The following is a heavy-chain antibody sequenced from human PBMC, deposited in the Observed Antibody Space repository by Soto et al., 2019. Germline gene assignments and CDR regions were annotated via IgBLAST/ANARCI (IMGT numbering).Heavy chain of an antibody. Sequence: QVQLVESGGGVVQPGRSLRLSCAASGFTLSSYAMHWVRQAPGKGLEWVAVISYAVSNKSYADSVKGRFTISRDSSKNTLYLHMNSLRTEVRAVANSGTYSSRCSSSSVRPYYVVSVMDLWG. D-gene: IGHD6-6*01. J-gene: IGHJ6*02. CDR3: GTYSSRCSSSSVRPYYVVSVMDL. V-gene: IGHV3-30-3*01. CDR2: ISYAVSNK. CDR1: GFTLSSYA.